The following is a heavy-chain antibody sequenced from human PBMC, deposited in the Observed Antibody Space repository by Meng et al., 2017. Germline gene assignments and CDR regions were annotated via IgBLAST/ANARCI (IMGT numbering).Heavy chain of an antibody. CDR2: FDPEDGET. D-gene: IGHD6-13*01. Sequence: ASVKVSCKVSGYTLTELSMHWVRQAPGKGLEGMGGFDPEDGETIYAQKFQGRVTMTEDTSTDTAYMELSSLRSEDTAVYYCATNGGSAAATHYYYYGMDVWGQGTTVTVSS. J-gene: IGHJ6*02. V-gene: IGHV1-24*01. CDR1: GYTLTELS. CDR3: ATNGGSAAATHYYYYGMDV.